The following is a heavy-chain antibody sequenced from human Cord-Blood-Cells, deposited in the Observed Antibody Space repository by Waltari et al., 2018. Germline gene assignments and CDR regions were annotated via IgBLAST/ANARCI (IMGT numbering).Heavy chain of an antibody. J-gene: IGHJ3*02. CDR1: GYTFTGYY. V-gene: IGHV1-2*02. D-gene: IGHD6-19*01. CDR3: ARRSRVAGDAFDI. CDR2: INPNSGGT. Sequence: QVQLVQSGVEVKKHGASVMVSCQASGYTFTGYYMHWVRQAPGQGLEWKGWINPNSGGTNYAQKFQGRVTMTRDTSISTAYMELSRLRSDDTAVYYCARRSRVAGDAFDIWGQGTMVTVSS.